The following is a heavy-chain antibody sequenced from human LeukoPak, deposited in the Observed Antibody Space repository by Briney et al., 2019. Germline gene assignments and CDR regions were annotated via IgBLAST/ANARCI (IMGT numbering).Heavy chain of an antibody. Sequence: PGGSLRLSCAASGFTVSSNYMSWVRQAPWKGLEWVSVIYTGGSTYFTDSVNGRFTISRDYSKNTLYLEMNSLRVEDTAVYYCARVSRMLGTSTLDNWGQGTLVTVSS. V-gene: IGHV3-66*01. D-gene: IGHD1-26*01. CDR3: ARVSRMLGTSTLDN. CDR1: GFTVSSNY. J-gene: IGHJ4*02. CDR2: IYTGGST.